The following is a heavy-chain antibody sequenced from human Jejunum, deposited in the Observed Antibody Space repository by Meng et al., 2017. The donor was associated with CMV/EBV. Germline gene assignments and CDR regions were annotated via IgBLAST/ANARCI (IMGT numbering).Heavy chain of an antibody. CDR1: GDSISSGDSY. J-gene: IGHJ4*02. CDR2: IYESGST. V-gene: IGHV4-30-4*01. Sequence: QVQLQESGPGLGKPSQTLSPTCGVSGDSISSGDSYWSWIRQPPGKGLEWIGYIYESGSTSYNPSLESRVTISVDTSKNQFSLKVMSVTAADTAVYYCAREGTNSYYFDYWGQGTLVTVSS. D-gene: IGHD1-14*01. CDR3: AREGTNSYYFDY.